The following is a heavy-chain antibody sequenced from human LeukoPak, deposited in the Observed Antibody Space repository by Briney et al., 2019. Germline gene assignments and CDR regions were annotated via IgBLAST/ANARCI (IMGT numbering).Heavy chain of an antibody. V-gene: IGHV1-18*01. CDR3: ARSSLGTITAGPFDY. CDR1: GYTFSSYG. Sequence: ASVKVSCKASGYTFSSYGIAWVRQAPGQGLELMGWISGYNGNTNYAQKLQGRVSMTTDTSTTTAYMELRSLTSDDTALYYCARSSLGTITAGPFDYWGQGTLVTVSS. J-gene: IGHJ4*02. D-gene: IGHD5-12*01. CDR2: ISGYNGNT.